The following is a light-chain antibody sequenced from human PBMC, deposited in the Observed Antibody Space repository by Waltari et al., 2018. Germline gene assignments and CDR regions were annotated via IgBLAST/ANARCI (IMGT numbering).Light chain of an antibody. V-gene: IGLV2-23*01. CDR3: CSYAGSRGEV. CDR2: EGS. Sequence: QSALTQPASVSGSHGQSITISCPGTSSDVGSYNLVSWYQQHPGTAPKLMIYEGSKRPSGVSNRFSGSKSGNTASLTISGLQAEDEADYYCCSYAGSRGEVFGTGTKVTVL. CDR1: SSDVGSYNL. J-gene: IGLJ1*01.